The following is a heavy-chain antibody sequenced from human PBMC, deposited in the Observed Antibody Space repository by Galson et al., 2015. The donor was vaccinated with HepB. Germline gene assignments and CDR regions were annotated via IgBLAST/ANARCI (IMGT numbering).Heavy chain of an antibody. Sequence: SLRLSCAASGFTFSSYSMNWVRQAPGKGLEWVSSISSSSSYIYYADSVKGRFTVSRDNAKNSLYLQMNSLRAEDTAVYYCARVRGESGWSDYWGQGTLVTVSS. CDR2: ISSSSSYI. V-gene: IGHV3-21*01. CDR3: ARVRGESGWSDY. J-gene: IGHJ4*02. D-gene: IGHD3-10*01. CDR1: GFTFSSYS.